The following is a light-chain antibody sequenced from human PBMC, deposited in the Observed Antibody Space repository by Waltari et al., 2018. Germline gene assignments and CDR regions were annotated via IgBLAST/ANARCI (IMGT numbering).Light chain of an antibody. CDR1: SSDVGTYDY. CDR3: SSYTISATVV. V-gene: IGLV2-14*01. CDR2: EVN. Sequence: QSALTQPASVSGSPGQSITISCTGTSSDVGTYDYASWYQPHPGKAPKLMIYEVNNRPSGVSNRFSGSKSGNTASLTISGLQAEYEADYYCSSYTISATVVFGGGTKLTVL. J-gene: IGLJ3*02.